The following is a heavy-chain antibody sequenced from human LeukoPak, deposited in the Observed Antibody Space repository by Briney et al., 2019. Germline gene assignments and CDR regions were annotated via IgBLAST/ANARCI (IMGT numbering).Heavy chain of an antibody. V-gene: IGHV3-33*01. CDR2: IWYDGSNK. CDR1: GFTFSSYG. D-gene: IGHD6-13*01. J-gene: IGHJ4*02. CDR3: ARSRLAAAPDY. Sequence: GRSLRLSCAASGFTFSSYGMHWVRQAPGKGLEWVAVIWYDGSNKYYADSVKGRFTISRDNSKNTLYLQMNSLRAEDTAVYYCARSRLAAAPDYWGQGTLVTVSS.